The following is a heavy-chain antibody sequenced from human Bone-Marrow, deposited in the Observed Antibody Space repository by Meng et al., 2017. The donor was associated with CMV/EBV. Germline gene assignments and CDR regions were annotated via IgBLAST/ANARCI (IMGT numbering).Heavy chain of an antibody. CDR3: ARHRVHYGLDV. V-gene: IGHV3-9*01. J-gene: IGHJ6*02. CDR2: ISWNSDNI. CDR1: GFTFDDHA. Sequence: SLKISCAASGFTFDDHALHWVRQTPGKGMEWVSSISWNSDNIDYVDPVKGRFNISRDNPKNSLHVPMISLRTEDTALYYCARHRVHYGLDVWGQGTTVTVSS.